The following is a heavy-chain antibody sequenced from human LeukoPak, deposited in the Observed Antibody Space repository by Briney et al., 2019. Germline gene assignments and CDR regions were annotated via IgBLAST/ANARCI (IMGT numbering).Heavy chain of an antibody. Sequence: GGSLRLSCAASGFTFSSYGMHWVRQAPGKGLEWVAVISYDGSNKYYADSVKGRFTISRDNSKNTLYLQMNSLRAEDTAVYYCAKLKGQGDSSGYSPDDAFDIWGQGTMVTVSS. D-gene: IGHD3-22*01. J-gene: IGHJ3*02. CDR1: GFTFSSYG. V-gene: IGHV3-30*18. CDR2: ISYDGSNK. CDR3: AKLKGQGDSSGYSPDDAFDI.